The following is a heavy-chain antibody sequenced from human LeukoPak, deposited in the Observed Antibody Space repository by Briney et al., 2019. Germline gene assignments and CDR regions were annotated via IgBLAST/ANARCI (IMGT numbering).Heavy chain of an antibody. CDR1: GYRFSNYW. CDR2: IYPGDSKT. CDR3: ARPSYGAADY. Sequence: GESLKISCKGSGYRFSNYWSGGVRQIPGKGLEGVGLIYPGDSKTRYSRSFQGHVTISADKSISIAFLQWSSLKASDTAMYYCARPSYGAADYWGQGTLVTVSS. J-gene: IGHJ4*02. V-gene: IGHV5-51*01. D-gene: IGHD3-10*01.